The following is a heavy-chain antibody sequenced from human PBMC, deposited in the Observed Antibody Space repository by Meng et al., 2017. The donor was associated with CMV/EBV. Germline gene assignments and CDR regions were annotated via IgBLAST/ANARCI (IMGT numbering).Heavy chain of an antibody. CDR2: INPNSGGT. J-gene: IGHJ4*02. CDR3: ARDARIAARRGDY. CDR1: GYTFTGYY. D-gene: IGHD6-6*01. Sequence: CKASGYTFTGYYMHWVRQAPGQGLEWMGWINPNSGGTSYAQKFQGRVTMTRDTSISTAYMELSRLRSDDTAVYYCARDARIAARRGDYWGQGTLVTVSS. V-gene: IGHV1-2*02.